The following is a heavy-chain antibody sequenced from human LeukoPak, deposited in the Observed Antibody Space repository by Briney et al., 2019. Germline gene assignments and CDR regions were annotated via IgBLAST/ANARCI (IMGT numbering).Heavy chain of an antibody. CDR3: ARDLEGATTDSSAFDI. CDR1: GGSISSYY. V-gene: IGHV4-59*01. Sequence: SETLSLTCTVSGGSISSYYWSWIRQPPGKGLEWIGYIYYSGSTNYNPSLKSRVTISVDTSKNQFSLKLSSVTAADTAVYYCARDLEGATTDSSAFDIWGQGTMVTVSS. CDR2: IYYSGST. D-gene: IGHD1-26*01. J-gene: IGHJ3*02.